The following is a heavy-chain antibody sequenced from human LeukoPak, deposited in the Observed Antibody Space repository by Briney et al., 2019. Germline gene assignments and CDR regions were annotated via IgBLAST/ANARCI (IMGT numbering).Heavy chain of an antibody. V-gene: IGHV3-20*04. CDR3: ARDLYNGFDP. J-gene: IGHJ5*02. Sequence: GGSLRLSCAASGFTFDDYGMSWVRQAPGKGLEWVSGINWNGGSTGYAESVKGRFTISRDNAKNTLYLQMNSLRAEDTGVYYCARDLYNGFDPWGQGTLVTVSS. CDR1: GFTFDDYG. CDR2: INWNGGST.